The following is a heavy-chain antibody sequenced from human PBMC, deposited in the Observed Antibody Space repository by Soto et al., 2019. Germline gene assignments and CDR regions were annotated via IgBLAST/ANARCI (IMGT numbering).Heavy chain of an antibody. V-gene: IGHV3-30*18. CDR1: GFTFSSYG. J-gene: IGHJ6*02. D-gene: IGHD3-22*01. CDR2: ISYDGSNK. CDR3: AKVLRGSSGYKPSYYYYYGMDV. Sequence: PGGSLRLSCAAPGFTFSSYGMHWVRQAPGKGLEWVAVISYDGSNKYYADSVKGRFTISRDNSKNTLCLQMNSLRAEDTAVYYCAKVLRGSSGYKPSYYYYYGMDVWGQGTTVTVSS.